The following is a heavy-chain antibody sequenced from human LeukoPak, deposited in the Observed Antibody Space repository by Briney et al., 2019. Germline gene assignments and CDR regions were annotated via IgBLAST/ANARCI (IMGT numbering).Heavy chain of an antibody. Sequence: SETLSLTCAVYGGSFSGYYWSWIRQPPGKGLEWIGEINHSGSTNYNPSLKSRVTISVDTSKNQFSLKLSSVTAADTAVYYCARRGYSYGPGRGWFDPWGQGTLVTVSS. CDR3: ARRGYSYGPGRGWFDP. J-gene: IGHJ5*02. CDR2: INHSGST. D-gene: IGHD5-18*01. V-gene: IGHV4-34*01. CDR1: GGSFSGYY.